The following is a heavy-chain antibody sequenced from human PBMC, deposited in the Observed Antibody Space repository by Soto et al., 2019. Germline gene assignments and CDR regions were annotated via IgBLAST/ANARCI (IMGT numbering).Heavy chain of an antibody. Sequence: SETLSLTCAVSGGSISSGGYSWSWIRQPPGKGLEWIGYIYHSGSTYYNPSLKSRVTISVDRSKNQFSLKLSSVTAADTAVYYCARAGGLGAVAADYWGQGTLITVSS. CDR3: ARAGGLGAVAADY. D-gene: IGHD6-19*01. CDR1: GGSISSGGYS. J-gene: IGHJ4*02. CDR2: IYHSGST. V-gene: IGHV4-30-2*01.